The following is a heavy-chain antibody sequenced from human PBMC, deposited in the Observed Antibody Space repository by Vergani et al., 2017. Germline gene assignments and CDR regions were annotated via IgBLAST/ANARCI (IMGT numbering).Heavy chain of an antibody. CDR1: GGSFSGYY. CDR2: INHSGST. Sequence: QVQLQESGPGLVKPSQTLSLTCAVYGGSFSGYYWSWIRQPPGKGLEWIGEINHSGSTNYNPSLKSRVTISVDTSKNQFSLKLSSVTAADTAVYYCARGVTIFGVVDAFDIWGQGTMVTVSS. CDR3: ARGVTIFGVVDAFDI. J-gene: IGHJ3*02. D-gene: IGHD3-3*01. V-gene: IGHV4-34*09.